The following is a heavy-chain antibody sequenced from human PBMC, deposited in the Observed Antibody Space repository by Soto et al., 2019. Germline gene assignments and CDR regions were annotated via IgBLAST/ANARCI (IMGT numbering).Heavy chain of an antibody. CDR2: ISYDGSNK. V-gene: IGHV3-30*18. CDR3: AKDRWIYGSGNYYNGDY. J-gene: IGHJ4*02. Sequence: PVGSLRLSGAASGFTFSNYGMHWVRQARGKGLEWVAVISYDGSNKLYADSVKGRFTISRDNSKNTLYLQMSRLRAEDTAVYYCAKDRWIYGSGNYYNGDYWGQGTLVTVSS. CDR1: GFTFSNYG. D-gene: IGHD3-10*01.